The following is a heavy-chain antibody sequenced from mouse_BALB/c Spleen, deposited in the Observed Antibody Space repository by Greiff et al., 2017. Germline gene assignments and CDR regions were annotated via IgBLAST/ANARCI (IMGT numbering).Heavy chain of an antibody. CDR1: GFNIKDYY. D-gene: IGHD2-1*01. CDR2: IDPENGDT. Sequence: EVQLQQSGAELVRSGASVKLSCTASGFNIKDYYMHWVKQRPEQGLEWIGWIDPENGDTEYAPKFQGKATMTADTSSNTPYLQLSSLTSEDTAVYYCNLYGNNYFDYWGQGTTLTVSS. J-gene: IGHJ2*01. CDR3: NLYGNNYFDY. V-gene: IGHV14-4*02.